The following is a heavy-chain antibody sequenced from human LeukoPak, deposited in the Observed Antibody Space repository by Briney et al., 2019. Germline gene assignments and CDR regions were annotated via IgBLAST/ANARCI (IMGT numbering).Heavy chain of an antibody. V-gene: IGHV1-2*02. D-gene: IGHD6-19*01. Sequence: GASVKVSCKASGYTFSYYYMHWVRQAPGQGLEWMGWVNPNSGGTNYAQKFQGRFTMTRDTSINTAYMEVSGLRSDDTAVYYCSRGAPTIAMTGTGLDYWGQGTLVAVSS. CDR3: SRGAPTIAMTGTGLDY. CDR2: VNPNSGGT. CDR1: GYTFSYYY. J-gene: IGHJ4*02.